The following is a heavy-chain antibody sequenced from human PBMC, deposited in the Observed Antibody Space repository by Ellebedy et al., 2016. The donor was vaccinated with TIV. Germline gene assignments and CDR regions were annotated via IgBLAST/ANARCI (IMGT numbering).Heavy chain of an antibody. D-gene: IGHD1-20*01. V-gene: IGHV3-23*01. J-gene: IGHJ4*02. CDR1: GFTFSSCA. Sequence: GESLKISCAASGFTFSSCAMTWVRQAPGKGLEWVSTIISSGGSGGGTYYADSVKGRFTISRDNSKNTLYLQMNSLRAEDTAVYYCAKAQVNWNDAPFDYWGQGALLTVSS. CDR2: IISSGGSGGGT. CDR3: AKAQVNWNDAPFDY.